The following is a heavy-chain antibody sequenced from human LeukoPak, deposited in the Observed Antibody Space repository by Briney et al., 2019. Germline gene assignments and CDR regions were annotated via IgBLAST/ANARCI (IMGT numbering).Heavy chain of an antibody. V-gene: IGHV1-2*02. J-gene: IGHJ4*02. CDR2: INPNSGGT. CDR3: ASLTGTSDY. D-gene: IGHD1-20*01. CDR1: GGTISSYA. Sequence: ASVKVSCKASGGTISSYAISWVRQAPGQGLEWTGWINPNSGGTNYAQKFQGRVTMTRDTSISTAYMELSRLRSDDTAVYYCASLTGTSDYWGQGTLVTVSS.